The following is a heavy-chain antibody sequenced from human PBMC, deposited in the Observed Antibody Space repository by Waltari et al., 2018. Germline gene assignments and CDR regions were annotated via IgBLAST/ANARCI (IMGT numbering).Heavy chain of an antibody. V-gene: IGHV3-53*01. Sequence: EVEVVESGGGLMQPGGSLRLSCAASGFSVSDNFISWVRQAPGKGLECVSISYTVGTTYLVESVTGRFTISRDNSRNTVYLQMNSLRVEDTAVYFCARVAGTALHRYYHYYMDLWGKGTTVTVSS. CDR2: SYTVGTT. J-gene: IGHJ6*03. CDR3: ARVAGTALHRYYHYYMDL. CDR1: GFSVSDNF. D-gene: IGHD2-15*01.